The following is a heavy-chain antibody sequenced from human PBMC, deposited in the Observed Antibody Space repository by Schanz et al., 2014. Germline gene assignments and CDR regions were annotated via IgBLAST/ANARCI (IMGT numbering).Heavy chain of an antibody. Sequence: EVQLVESGGGLVQPGGSLRLSCAASGFTFSVYWMHWVRQPPGKGLEWVSSIGILGDTYYGDSVKGRFTISRDSLHMNDVIGGDTAVYYCARGGSNREFYTVMDVWGRGTTVTVS. J-gene: IGHJ6*02. D-gene: IGHD3-10*01. CDR2: IGILGDT. CDR3: ARGGSNREFYTVMDV. V-gene: IGHV3-13*01. CDR1: GFTFSVYW.